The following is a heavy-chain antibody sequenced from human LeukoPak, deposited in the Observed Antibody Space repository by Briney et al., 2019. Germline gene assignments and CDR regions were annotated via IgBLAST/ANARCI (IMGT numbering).Heavy chain of an antibody. V-gene: IGHV3-21*01. Sequence: GSLRLSCAASGFTFSDYSMNWVRQAPGKGLEWVSSISRSSRHVYYAGSVKGRFTISRDDAKNTLYLQMNSLRVEDMAVYYCARDRWDTAMVMDYWGQGTLVTVSS. J-gene: IGHJ4*02. CDR3: ARDRWDTAMVMDY. D-gene: IGHD5-18*01. CDR2: ISRSSRHV. CDR1: GFTFSDYS.